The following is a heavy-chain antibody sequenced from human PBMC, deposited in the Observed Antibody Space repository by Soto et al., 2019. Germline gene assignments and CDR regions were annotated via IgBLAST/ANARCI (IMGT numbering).Heavy chain of an antibody. CDR3: AREGSSGFGMDV. Sequence: QVQLQQSGPGLVKPSETLSLTCTVSGGSIRSYYWSWIRQPAGKALEWIGRIYTSGTTNYNPSLKSRVTILLDTSTNQFSLDLSSVTDADTAVYYCAREGSSGFGMDVWGQGNTVTVSS. CDR1: GGSIRSYY. V-gene: IGHV4-4*07. J-gene: IGHJ6*02. D-gene: IGHD6-25*01. CDR2: IYTSGTT.